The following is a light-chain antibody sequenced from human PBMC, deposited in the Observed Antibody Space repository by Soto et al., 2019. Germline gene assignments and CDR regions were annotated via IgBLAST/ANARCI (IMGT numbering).Light chain of an antibody. CDR2: DAS. CDR1: QRLINY. CDR3: QQSYSTPWT. Sequence: DIQMTQSPSSLSASVGDRVTLTCRAIQRLINYLNWYQQKPGKAHKLLIYDASSLQNGVPSMYSGSGSGTDLTLTISSLQVEDFATYYCQQSYSTPWTFGQGTKVEIK. J-gene: IGKJ1*01. V-gene: IGKV1-39*01.